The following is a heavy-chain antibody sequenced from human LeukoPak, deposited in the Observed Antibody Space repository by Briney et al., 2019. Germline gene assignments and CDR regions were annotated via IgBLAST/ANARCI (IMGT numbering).Heavy chain of an antibody. D-gene: IGHD6-13*01. V-gene: IGHV3-48*04. CDR3: ATPAAGPGAEYSLY. J-gene: IGHJ1*01. Sequence: QSGGSLTLSCVASGFNFNAYGMNWVRQAPGKGLEWVSYISSSGSTIYYADSVKGRFTISRDSAKNSLDLQMNSLKVEDTAVYYYATPAAGPGAEYSLYWGQGTLVIVSS. CDR2: ISSSGSTI. CDR1: GFNFNAYG.